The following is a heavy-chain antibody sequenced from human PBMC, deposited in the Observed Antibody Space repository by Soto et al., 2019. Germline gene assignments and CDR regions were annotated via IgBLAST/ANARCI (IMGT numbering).Heavy chain of an antibody. CDR3: AMSYYYYYMDV. CDR2: IKGGGGGK. V-gene: IGHV3-7*03. Sequence: GSLRLSCAASGFTFSSYCISWVRQAPGKGLEWVADIKGGGGGKYYADSVKGRFTISRDNAKNTLYLQMNSLRAEDTAVYYCAMSYYYYYMDVWGKGTTVTVSS. J-gene: IGHJ6*03. D-gene: IGHD3-10*02. CDR1: GFTFSSYC.